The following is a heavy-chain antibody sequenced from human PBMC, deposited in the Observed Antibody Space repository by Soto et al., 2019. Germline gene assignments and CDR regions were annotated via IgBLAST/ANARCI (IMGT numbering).Heavy chain of an antibody. V-gene: IGHV1-3*01. CDR3: ARGPRTTVTTGVRLYYLDY. D-gene: IGHD4-17*01. Sequence: ASVKVSCKASGYTFTSYAMHWVRQAPGRRLEWMGWINAGNGNTKYSQKFQGRVTITRDTSASTAYMELSSLRSEDTAVYYCARGPRTTVTTGVRLYYLDYWGQGTLVTVSS. CDR2: INAGNGNT. CDR1: GYTFTSYA. J-gene: IGHJ4*02.